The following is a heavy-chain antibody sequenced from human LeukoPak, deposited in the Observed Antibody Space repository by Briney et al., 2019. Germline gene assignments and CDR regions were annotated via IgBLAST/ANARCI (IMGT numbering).Heavy chain of an antibody. V-gene: IGHV1-69*13. CDR2: IIPIFGTA. D-gene: IGHD3-10*01. CDR1: GGTFSSYA. Sequence: ASVKVSCKASGGTFSSYAISWVREAPRQGLEWMGGIIPIFGTANYAQKFQGRVTITADESTSTAYMELSSLRSEDTAVYYCARLDRLWFGEYAIMFDPWGQGTLVTVSS. J-gene: IGHJ5*02. CDR3: ARLDRLWFGEYAIMFDP.